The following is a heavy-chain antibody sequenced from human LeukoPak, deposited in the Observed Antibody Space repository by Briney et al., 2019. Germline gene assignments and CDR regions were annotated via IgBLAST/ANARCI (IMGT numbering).Heavy chain of an antibody. D-gene: IGHD5-18*01. V-gene: IGHV4-38-2*02. CDR3: ARAISGYSYGVDY. Sequence: SETLSLTCTVSGYSISSGYYWGWIRQPPGKGLEWIGSIYHSGSTNYNPSLKSRVTISVDKSKNQFSLKLSSVTAADTAVYYCARAISGYSYGVDYWGQGTLVTVSS. J-gene: IGHJ4*02. CDR2: IYHSGST. CDR1: GYSISSGYY.